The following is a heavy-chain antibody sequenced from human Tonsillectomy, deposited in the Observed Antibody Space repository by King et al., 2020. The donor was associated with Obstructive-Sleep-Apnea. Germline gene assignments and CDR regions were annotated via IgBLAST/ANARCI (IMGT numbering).Heavy chain of an antibody. Sequence: LQLVQSGGGVVQPGRSLRLSCAASGFTFSSYGMHWVRQAPGKGLEWVAFIRYDGSNKYYADSVKGRFTISRDNSKNTLYLQMNSLRAEDTAVYYCAKRLVMTGTLHPNAFDIWGHGTMVTVSS. CDR3: AKRLVMTGTLHPNAFDI. D-gene: IGHD2-21*02. CDR2: IRYDGSNK. J-gene: IGHJ3*02. V-gene: IGHV3-30*02. CDR1: GFTFSSYG.